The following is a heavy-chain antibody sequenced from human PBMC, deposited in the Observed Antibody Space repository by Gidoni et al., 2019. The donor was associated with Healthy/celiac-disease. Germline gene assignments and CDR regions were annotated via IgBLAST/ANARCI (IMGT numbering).Heavy chain of an antibody. CDR1: DGSISSSY. CDR2: IYSSGST. Sequence: QLQESGPGLVKPSETLSRTCTVSDGSISSSYWSWIRQPPGKGLEWIGYIYSSGSTNSNPSLKSRVTISVDTSKNQFSLKLSSVTAADTAVYYCARGNYGSGGDYWGQGTLVTVSS. J-gene: IGHJ4*02. V-gene: IGHV4-59*01. D-gene: IGHD3-10*01. CDR3: ARGNYGSGGDY.